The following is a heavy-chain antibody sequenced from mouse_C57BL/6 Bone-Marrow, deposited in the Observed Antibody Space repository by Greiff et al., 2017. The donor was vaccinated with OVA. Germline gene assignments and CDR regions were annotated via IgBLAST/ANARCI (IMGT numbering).Heavy chain of an antibody. CDR3: TRYPVTTVVAGDY. CDR2: IDPETGGT. J-gene: IGHJ2*01. Sequence: VQRVESGAELVRPGASVTLSCKASGYTFTDYEMHWVKQTPVHGLEWIGAIDPETGGTASNQKFKGKAILTADKSSSTAYMELRSLTSEDSAVYYCTRYPVTTVVAGDYWGQGTTLTVSS. D-gene: IGHD1-1*01. CDR1: GYTFTDYE. V-gene: IGHV1-15*01.